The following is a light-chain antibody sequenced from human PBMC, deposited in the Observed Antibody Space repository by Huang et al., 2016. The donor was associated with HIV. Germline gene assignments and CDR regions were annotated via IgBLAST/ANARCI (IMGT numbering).Light chain of an antibody. Sequence: DIQMTQSPSTLSASVGDRVTITCRASQSISSWLGWYQQKPGKAPKLLIYKASNLESGVPSRLSGSGSGTEFTLTISSLQPDDFATYYCQQYNSYPLTFGGGTKVQIK. CDR2: KAS. CDR3: QQYNSYPLT. J-gene: IGKJ4*01. V-gene: IGKV1-5*03. CDR1: QSISSW.